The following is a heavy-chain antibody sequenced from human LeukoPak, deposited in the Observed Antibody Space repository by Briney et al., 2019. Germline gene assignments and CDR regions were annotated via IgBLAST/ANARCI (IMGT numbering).Heavy chain of an antibody. CDR3: ARRDMATNTPFDY. D-gene: IGHD5-24*01. CDR2: IYPGDSDT. CDR1: GYTFTKYW. V-gene: IGHV5-51*01. Sequence: ESLKISCKGSGYTFTKYWIGWVRQTPGKGLECMGIIYPGDSDTRYSPSFQGQVTISADKSISTAYLQWSSLKASDTAMYYCARRDMATNTPFDYWGQGTLVTVSS. J-gene: IGHJ4*02.